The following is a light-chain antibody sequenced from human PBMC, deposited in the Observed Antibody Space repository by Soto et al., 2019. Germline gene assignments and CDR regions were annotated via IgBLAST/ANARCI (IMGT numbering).Light chain of an antibody. CDR1: QGVSSY. CDR2: DAS. CDR3: QQCGNWPLT. J-gene: IGKJ4*01. Sequence: EIVMTQSLATLSLSLRERATLSCRASQGVSSYLAWYQQKPGQAPRLLIYDASNRATGIPARFSGSGSGTDFTLTISSLEPEDFAVYYCQQCGNWPLTFGGGTKVDI. V-gene: IGKV3-11*01.